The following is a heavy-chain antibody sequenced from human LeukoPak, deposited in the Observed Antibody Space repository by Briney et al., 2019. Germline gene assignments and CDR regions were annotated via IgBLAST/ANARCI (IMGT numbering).Heavy chain of an antibody. J-gene: IGHJ4*02. CDR1: GFTFSSYW. D-gene: IGHD6-19*01. CDR2: IKQDGSEK. Sequence: PGGSLRLSCAASGFTFSSYWMSWVRQAPGRGLEWVANIKQDGSEKYYVDSVKGRFTISRDNAKNSLYLQMNSLRAEDTAVYYCARDSSGWYVAALAPALCDYWGQGTLVTVSS. V-gene: IGHV3-7*01. CDR3: ARDSSGWYVAALAPALCDY.